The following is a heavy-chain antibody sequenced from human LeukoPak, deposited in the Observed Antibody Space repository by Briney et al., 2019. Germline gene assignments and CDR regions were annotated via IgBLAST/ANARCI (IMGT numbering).Heavy chain of an antibody. Sequence: SETLSLTCTVSGGSISSGSYYWSWIRQPAGKGLEWIGRIYTSGSTNYNPSLKSRVTISVDTSKNQFSLKLISVTATDTAVYYCARGYTSGWVTSLDYWGQGTLVTVSS. CDR1: GGSISSGSYY. CDR3: ARGYTSGWVTSLDY. V-gene: IGHV4-61*02. D-gene: IGHD6-19*01. CDR2: IYTSGST. J-gene: IGHJ4*02.